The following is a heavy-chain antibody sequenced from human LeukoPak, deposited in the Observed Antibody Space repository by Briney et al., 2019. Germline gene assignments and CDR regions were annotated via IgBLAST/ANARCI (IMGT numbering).Heavy chain of an antibody. J-gene: IGHJ6*02. CDR1: GGSISSYY. Sequence: SETLSLTCTASGGSISSYYWSWLRQPPGKGLEWIGYIYYSGSTNYDPSLKSRVTISVDTSKNQFSLKLSSVTAADTAVYYCARDRFLSREDYYYGMDVWGQGTTVTVSS. CDR3: ARDRFLSREDYYYGMDV. V-gene: IGHV4-59*01. CDR2: IYYSGST. D-gene: IGHD3-3*01.